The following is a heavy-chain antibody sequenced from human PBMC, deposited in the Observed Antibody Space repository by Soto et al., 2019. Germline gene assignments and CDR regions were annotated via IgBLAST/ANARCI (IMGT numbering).Heavy chain of an antibody. CDR1: GGSFSGYY. V-gene: IGHV4-34*01. CDR3: ARGNPPDTAMVEYNWFDP. D-gene: IGHD5-18*01. CDR2: INHSGST. Sequence: PSETLSLTCAVYGGSFSGYYWSWIRQPPGKGLEWIGEINHSGSTNYNPSLKSRVTISVDTSKNQFSLKLSSVTAADTAVYYCARGNPPDTAMVEYNWFDPWGQGTLVTVSS. J-gene: IGHJ5*02.